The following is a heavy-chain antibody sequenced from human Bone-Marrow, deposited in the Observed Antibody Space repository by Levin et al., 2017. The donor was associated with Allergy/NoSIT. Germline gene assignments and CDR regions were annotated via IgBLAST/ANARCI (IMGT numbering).Heavy chain of an antibody. D-gene: IGHD6-13*01. V-gene: IGHV3-30-3*01. CDR3: ARDHENGYSSTWCFDN. CDR2: ISYDGSRR. CDR1: GFAFSTYA. J-gene: IGHJ4*02. Sequence: GESLKISCAASGFAFSTYAMHWVRQAPGKGLEWVAIISYDGSRRSYADSVKGRFTISRDNSRNTLYLQTNSLRAEDTAVYYCARDHENGYSSTWCFDNWGQGTLVTVSS.